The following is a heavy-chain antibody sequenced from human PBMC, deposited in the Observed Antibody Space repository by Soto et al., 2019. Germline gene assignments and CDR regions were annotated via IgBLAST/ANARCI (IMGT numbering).Heavy chain of an antibody. D-gene: IGHD5-12*01. CDR1: VFTFSTSD. Sequence: PGGSLRLSCAASVFTFSTSDMCCVRQPPGKGLQWVSSISDRGDRTYYAASVKGRFTVSRDNSKNTLYLDMNTVTADDTALYYCTWSVAGGHAFDEWGQGTRVTVSS. J-gene: IGHJ3*01. V-gene: IGHV3-23*01. CDR2: ISDRGDRT. CDR3: TWSVAGGHAFDE.